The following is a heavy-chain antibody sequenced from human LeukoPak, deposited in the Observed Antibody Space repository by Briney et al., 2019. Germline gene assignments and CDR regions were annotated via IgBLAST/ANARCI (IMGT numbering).Heavy chain of an antibody. CDR1: GFTFSSYA. Sequence: GGSLRLSCAASGFTFSSYAMHWVRQAPGKGLEYVSAISSNGGSTYYANSVKGRFTISRDNSKNTLYLQMGSLRAEDMAVCYCARGKLTSDAFDIWGQGTMVTVSS. D-gene: IGHD4/OR15-4a*01. CDR3: ARGKLTSDAFDI. CDR2: ISSNGGST. V-gene: IGHV3-64*01. J-gene: IGHJ3*02.